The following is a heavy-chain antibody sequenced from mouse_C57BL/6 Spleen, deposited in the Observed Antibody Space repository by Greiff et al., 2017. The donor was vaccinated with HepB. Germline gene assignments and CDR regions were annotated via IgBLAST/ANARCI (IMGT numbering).Heavy chain of an antibody. Sequence: VQLQQPGAELVKPGASVKVSCKASGYTFTSYWMHWVKQRPCQGLEWIGRIHPSDSDTNYNQKFKGKATLTVDKSSSTAYMQLSSLTSEDSAVYYCATGDYGSSFNWYFDVWGTGTTVTVSS. CDR3: ATGDYGSSFNWYFDV. CDR2: IHPSDSDT. V-gene: IGHV1-74*01. CDR1: GYTFTSYW. D-gene: IGHD1-1*01. J-gene: IGHJ1*03.